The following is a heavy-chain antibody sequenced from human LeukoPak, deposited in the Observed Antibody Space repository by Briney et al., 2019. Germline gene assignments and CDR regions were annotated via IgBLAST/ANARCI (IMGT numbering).Heavy chain of an antibody. V-gene: IGHV3-30*04. D-gene: IGHD3-22*01. CDR1: EFTFSSYI. CDR3: ARAPIGYCYYFDL. CDR2: ISYDGSDK. Sequence: GGSLRVSFAASEFTFSSYIGHGVRQAPGKGLEWVALISYDGSDKYYADSVKGRFTISRDNSKNTLYLQMNNLRAEDATMYYCARAPIGYCYYFDLWGQ. J-gene: IGHJ4*02.